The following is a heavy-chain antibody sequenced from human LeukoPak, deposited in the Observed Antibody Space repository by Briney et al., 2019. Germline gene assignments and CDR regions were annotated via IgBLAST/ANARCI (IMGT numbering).Heavy chain of an antibody. CDR2: ISFDGRIE. CDR1: GFTFTNYG. V-gene: IGHV3-30*18. Sequence: PGGSLRLSCAASGFTFTNYGMHWVRQAPGKGLEWVAIISFDGRIEYYVDSVKGRFTISRDKSKNTLYLQMNSLRPEDTAVYYCAKERASMEADAFDIWGQGTMVTVSS. D-gene: IGHD2/OR15-2a*01. CDR3: AKERASMEADAFDI. J-gene: IGHJ3*02.